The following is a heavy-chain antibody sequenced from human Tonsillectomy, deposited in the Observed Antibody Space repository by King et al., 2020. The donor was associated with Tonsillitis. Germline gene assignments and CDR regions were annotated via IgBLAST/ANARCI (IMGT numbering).Heavy chain of an antibody. CDR2: ISAYNGNT. J-gene: IGHJ4*02. CDR3: ARDLLLAVAGIWTFDY. D-gene: IGHD6-19*01. V-gene: IGHV1-18*04. CDR1: GYTFTSYG. Sequence: VQLVESGAEVKKPGASVKVSCKASGYTFTSYGISWVRQAPGQGLEWMGWISAYNGNTNFAQNLQGRVTLTTDTSTTTAYMELRSLRSDDTAVYYCARDLLLAVAGIWTFDYWGQGTLVPVSS.